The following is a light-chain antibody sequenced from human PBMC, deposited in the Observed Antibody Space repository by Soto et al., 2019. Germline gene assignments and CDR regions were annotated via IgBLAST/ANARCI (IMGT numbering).Light chain of an antibody. Sequence: QSALTQPRSVSGSPGQSVTISCTGTSSDVGGYKYVSWYQQHPGKAPKLMIYDVSKRPSGVPDRFSGSKSGNTASLTISGLQAEDEADYYCCSYAGSYVVFGGGTKLTVL. CDR3: CSYAGSYVV. J-gene: IGLJ2*01. CDR1: SSDVGGYKY. CDR2: DVS. V-gene: IGLV2-11*01.